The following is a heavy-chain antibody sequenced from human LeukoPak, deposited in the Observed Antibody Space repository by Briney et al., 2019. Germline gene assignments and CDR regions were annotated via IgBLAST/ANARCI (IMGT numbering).Heavy chain of an antibody. CDR1: GYTFTGYY. CDR3: ARDVSLSSGWYGGIQEDYYFDY. J-gene: IGHJ4*02. Sequence: ASVKVSCKASGYTFTGYYMHWVRQAPGQGLEWMGRINPNSGGTNHAQKLQGRVTMTRGTSISTAYMELSRLRSDDTAVYYCARDVSLSSGWYGGIQEDYYFDYWGQGTLVTVSS. V-gene: IGHV1-2*06. D-gene: IGHD6-19*01. CDR2: INPNSGGT.